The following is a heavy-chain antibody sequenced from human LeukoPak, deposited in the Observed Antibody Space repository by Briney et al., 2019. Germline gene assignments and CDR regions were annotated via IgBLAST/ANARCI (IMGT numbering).Heavy chain of an antibody. CDR1: GFTFSNYA. V-gene: IGHV3-23*01. D-gene: IGHD3-10*01. Sequence: GGSLRLSCAASGFTFSNYAMSWVRQAPGKGLEWVSVISGSGGSTYYVDSVQGRFTISRDDSKNTLFLQMDSLRAEDTAVYYCAKGGFGRPFDYWGQGTLVTVSS. CDR3: AKGGFGRPFDY. CDR2: ISGSGGST. J-gene: IGHJ4*02.